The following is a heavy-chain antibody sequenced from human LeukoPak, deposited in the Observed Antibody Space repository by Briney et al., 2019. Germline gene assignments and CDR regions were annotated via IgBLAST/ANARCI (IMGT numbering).Heavy chain of an antibody. CDR1: GFTFSSYW. CDR3: ARKYSSSHHGTFDY. J-gene: IGHJ4*02. Sequence: GGSLRLSCAASGFTFSSYWMHWVRQAPGKGLVWVSRINSDGSSTTYADSVKGRFTISRDNAKNTLYLQMNSLRAEDTAVYYCARKYSSSHHGTFDYWGQGTLVTVSP. V-gene: IGHV3-74*01. CDR2: INSDGSST. D-gene: IGHD6-13*01.